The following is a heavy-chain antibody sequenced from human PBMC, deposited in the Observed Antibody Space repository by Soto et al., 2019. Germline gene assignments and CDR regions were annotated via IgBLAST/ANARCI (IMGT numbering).Heavy chain of an antibody. CDR1: GFTVSSNY. J-gene: IGHJ6*02. CDR3: AKAPNYYYYYGMDV. CDR2: IYSGGST. V-gene: IGHV3-53*01. Sequence: QPGGSLRLSCAASGFTVSSNYMSWVRQAPGKGLEWVSVIYSGGSTYYADSVKGRFTISRDNSKNTLYLQMNSLRAEDTAVYYCAKAPNYYYYYGMDVWGQGTTVTVSS.